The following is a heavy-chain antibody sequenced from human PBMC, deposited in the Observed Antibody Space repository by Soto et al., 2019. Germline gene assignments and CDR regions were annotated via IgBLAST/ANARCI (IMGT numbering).Heavy chain of an antibody. CDR1: GGSISGYY. CDR2: MYNTGST. J-gene: IGHJ6*02. V-gene: IGHV4-59*01. CDR3: ARDLWGYCGTDCYPLDV. D-gene: IGHD2-21*02. Sequence: PSETLSLTCTVSGGSISGYYWSWIRQPPGKGLEWIGYMYNTGSTVYNPSFKGRVTISVDTSKNQFSLKLNSVTAADTAVYYCARDLWGYCGTDCYPLDVWGQGTTVT.